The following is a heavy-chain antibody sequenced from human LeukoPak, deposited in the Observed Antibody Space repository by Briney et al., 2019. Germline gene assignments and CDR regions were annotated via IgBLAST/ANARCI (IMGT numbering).Heavy chain of an antibody. J-gene: IGHJ3*02. CDR3: ARDDYGGNSAAFDI. CDR2: IYHTGNT. Sequence: PSETLSLTCAVAGYSISSGYYWAWIRQPPGRGLEWIANIYHTGNTYYDPSLNSRVTMSVDTSKNQFSLRLSSVTAADTAVYYCARDDYGGNSAAFDIWGQGTMVTVSS. V-gene: IGHV4-38-2*02. D-gene: IGHD4-23*01. CDR1: GYSISSGYY.